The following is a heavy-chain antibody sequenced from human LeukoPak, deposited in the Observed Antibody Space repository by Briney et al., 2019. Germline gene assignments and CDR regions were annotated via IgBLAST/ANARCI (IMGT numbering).Heavy chain of an antibody. D-gene: IGHD3-3*01. CDR1: GFTFSSYA. J-gene: IGHJ4*02. V-gene: IGHV3-30-3*01. CDR2: ISYDGSNK. CDR3: ASARDPGRFLEWLPLDY. Sequence: GRSLRLSCVASGFTFSSYAMHWVRQAPGKGLEWVAVISYDGSNKYYADSVKGRFTISRDNSKNTLYLQMNSLRAEDTAVYYCASARDPGRFLEWLPLDYWGQGTLVTVSS.